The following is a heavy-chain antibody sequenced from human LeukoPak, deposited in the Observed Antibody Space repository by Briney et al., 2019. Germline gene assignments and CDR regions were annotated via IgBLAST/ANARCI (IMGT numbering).Heavy chain of an antibody. J-gene: IGHJ5*01. V-gene: IGHV3-33*01. Sequence: PGGSLRLSCAASGFTFSSYGMHWVRQAPGKGLEWVGVIWYDGRNKQYADSVKGRFTISRDNSKNTLFFQMNSLRAEDTAVYYCARGETNWFDSWGQGTLVTVSS. CDR2: IWYDGRNK. CDR1: GFTFSSYG. CDR3: ARGETNWFDS.